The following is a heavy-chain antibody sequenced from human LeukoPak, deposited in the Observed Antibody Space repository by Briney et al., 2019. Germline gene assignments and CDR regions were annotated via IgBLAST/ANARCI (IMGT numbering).Heavy chain of an antibody. CDR3: ARRGDYDTYYYYMDV. Sequence: ASVKVSCKASGYTFTSYDINWVRQATGQGLEWMGWMNPNSGNTGYAQKFQGRVTMTRNTSISTAYMELSSLRSEGTAVYYCARRGDYDTYYYYMDVWGKGTTVTVSS. CDR1: GYTFTSYD. J-gene: IGHJ6*03. V-gene: IGHV1-8*01. CDR2: MNPNSGNT. D-gene: IGHD3-9*01.